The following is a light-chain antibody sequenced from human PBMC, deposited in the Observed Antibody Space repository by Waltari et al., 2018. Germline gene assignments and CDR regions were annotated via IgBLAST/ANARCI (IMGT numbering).Light chain of an antibody. CDR2: GTS. J-gene: IGKJ3*01. Sequence: EIVLTQSPGTLSLSPGERATLSCRASQSVSSNYLVWYQQKPGQAPMLLIYGTSTRATGIPDRFSGSGSGTDFTLTISRLEPEDFAVYYCQQYGTSLLTFGPGTRVDLK. CDR1: QSVSSNY. CDR3: QQYGTSLLT. V-gene: IGKV3-20*01.